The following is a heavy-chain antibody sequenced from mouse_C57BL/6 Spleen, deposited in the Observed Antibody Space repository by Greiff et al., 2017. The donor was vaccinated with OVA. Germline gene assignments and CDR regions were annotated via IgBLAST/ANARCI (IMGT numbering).Heavy chain of an antibody. V-gene: IGHV1-15*01. CDR3: TRGPITPVEV. CDR2: IDPETGGT. Sequence: QVQLQQSGAELVRPGASVTLSCKASGYTFTDYEMHWVKQTPVHGLEWIGAIDPETGGTAYNQKFKGKAILTADKSSSTAYMALRSLTSEDSAVYYCTRGPITPVEVWGTGTTVTVSS. CDR1: GYTFTDYE. D-gene: IGHD1-1*01. J-gene: IGHJ1*03.